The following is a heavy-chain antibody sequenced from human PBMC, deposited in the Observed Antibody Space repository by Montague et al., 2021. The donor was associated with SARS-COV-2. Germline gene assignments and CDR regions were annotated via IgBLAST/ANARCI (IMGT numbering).Heavy chain of an antibody. CDR2: VLYNEGT. CDR3: VRHPHYDGLNGPPDF. V-gene: IGHV4-59*08. J-gene: IGHJ4*02. D-gene: IGHD3-9*01. Sequence: SETLSLTCTVSGVSVTGYYWSWIRQPPGKGLEWVGDVLYNEGTNFNPSLKSRVAISVDTSKNQSSLRLTSVTAADTALYYCVRHPHYDGLNGPPDFWDQGALVTVSS. CDR1: GVSVTGYY.